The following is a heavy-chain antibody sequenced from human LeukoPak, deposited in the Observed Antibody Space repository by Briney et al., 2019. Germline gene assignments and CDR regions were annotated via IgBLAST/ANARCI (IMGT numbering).Heavy chain of an antibody. CDR2: IGTAGDP. V-gene: IGHV3-13*05. Sequence: GGSLRLSCAASGFTFSSYDMHWVRQATGKGLEWVSAIGTAGDPYYPGSVKGRFTISRENAKNSLYLQMNSLRAGDTAVYYCARGRPVTMVRGVTPPSYGMDVWGKGTTVTVSS. CDR3: ARGRPVTMVRGVTPPSYGMDV. CDR1: GFTFSSYD. D-gene: IGHD3-10*01. J-gene: IGHJ6*04.